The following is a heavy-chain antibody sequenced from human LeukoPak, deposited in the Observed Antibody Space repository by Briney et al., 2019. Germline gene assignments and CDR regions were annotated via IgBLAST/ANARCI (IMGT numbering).Heavy chain of an antibody. CDR1: GYTFTSYY. CDR3: ARPYYDSSGYRPGYFDY. V-gene: IGHV1-46*01. J-gene: IGHJ4*02. D-gene: IGHD3-22*01. Sequence: APVKVSCKASGYTFTSYYMHWVRQAPGQGLEWMGIINPSGGSTSYAQKFQGRVTMTRDMSTSTVYMELSSLRSEDTAVYYCARPYYDSSGYRPGYFDYWGQGTLVTVSS. CDR2: INPSGGST.